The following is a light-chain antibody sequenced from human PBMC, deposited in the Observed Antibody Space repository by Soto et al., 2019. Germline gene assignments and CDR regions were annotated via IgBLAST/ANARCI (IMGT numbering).Light chain of an antibody. CDR3: QQYGSSPRT. Sequence: EIVFTQSPATLSFSPGERATLSCRASHTVSSSLAWYQQKPGQAPRLLIYDASNRATGIPARFSGSGSGTDFTLTISRLEPEDFAVYYCQQYGSSPRTFGQGTKVAIK. V-gene: IGKV3-20*01. J-gene: IGKJ1*01. CDR1: HTVSSS. CDR2: DAS.